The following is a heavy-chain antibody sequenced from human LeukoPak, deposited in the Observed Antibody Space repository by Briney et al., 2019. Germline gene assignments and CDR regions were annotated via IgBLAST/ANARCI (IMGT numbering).Heavy chain of an antibody. J-gene: IGHJ4*02. D-gene: IGHD3-16*01. CDR2: INPNSGGT. CDR1: GYTFTGYY. CDR3: AREPFEAGFDY. V-gene: IGHV1-2*02. Sequence: ASVKVSCKASGYTFTGYYMHWVRQAPGQGLEWMGWINPNSGGTKYAQKFQGRVTMTRDTSISTAYMDLSRLRSDDTAVYYCAREPFEAGFDYWGQGTLVTVSS.